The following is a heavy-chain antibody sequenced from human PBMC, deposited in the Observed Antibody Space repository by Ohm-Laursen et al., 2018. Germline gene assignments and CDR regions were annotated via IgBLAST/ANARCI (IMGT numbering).Heavy chain of an antibody. Sequence: SLRLFCAASGFTFSSYSMNWVRQAPGKGLEWVSSISSSSSYIYYADSVKGRFTISRDNAKNSLYLQMNSLRAEDTAVYYCAREQEDYYDSNSFDYWGQGTLVTVSS. CDR2: ISSSSSYI. CDR1: GFTFSSYS. V-gene: IGHV3-21*01. D-gene: IGHD3-22*01. CDR3: AREQEDYYDSNSFDY. J-gene: IGHJ4*02.